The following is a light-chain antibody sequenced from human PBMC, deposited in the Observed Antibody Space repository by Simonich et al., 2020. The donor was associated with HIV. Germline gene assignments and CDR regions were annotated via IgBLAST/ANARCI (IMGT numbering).Light chain of an antibody. V-gene: IGKV3-15*01. Sequence: EIVLTQSPATLSVSPGESGTLSCRASQSVGSNLAWYHQKPGQAPRLLIYGASTRATGVPARCSGSGSGTEFTLTISSLQSEDFALYYCQQYNNWPSFTFGPGTKVDIK. CDR2: GAS. CDR3: QQYNNWPSFT. CDR1: QSVGSN. J-gene: IGKJ3*01.